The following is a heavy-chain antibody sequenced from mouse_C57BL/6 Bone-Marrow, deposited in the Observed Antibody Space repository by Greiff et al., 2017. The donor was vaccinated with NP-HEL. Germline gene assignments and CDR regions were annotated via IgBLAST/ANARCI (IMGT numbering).Heavy chain of an antibody. CDR3: ASRGDGYYVDFDF. D-gene: IGHD2-3*01. J-gene: IGHJ2*01. V-gene: IGHV1-61*01. CDR1: GYTFTSYW. CDR2: IYPSDSET. Sequence: QVQLQQPGAELVRPGSSVKLSCKASGYTFTSYWMDWVKQRPGQGLEWIGNIYPSDSETHYNQKFKDKATLTVDKSSSTAYMQLSSLTSEDSAVYYCASRGDGYYVDFDFWGQGTTLTVSS.